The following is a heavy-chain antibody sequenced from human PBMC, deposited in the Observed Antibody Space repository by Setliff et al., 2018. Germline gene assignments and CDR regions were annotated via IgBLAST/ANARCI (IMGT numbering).Heavy chain of an antibody. J-gene: IGHJ6*03. Sequence: ASVKVSCKTSGYTFTNYDINWVRQATGQGLEWMGWMNPNSGNTGYAQNFQGRLTMTGDASINTAFMELTGLTSDDTAVYYCARAPSGTGFYHFFSYMDVWGKGTTVTVSS. CDR2: MNPNSGNT. V-gene: IGHV1-8*02. CDR1: GYTFTNYD. CDR3: ARAPSGTGFYHFFSYMDV. D-gene: IGHD1-7*01.